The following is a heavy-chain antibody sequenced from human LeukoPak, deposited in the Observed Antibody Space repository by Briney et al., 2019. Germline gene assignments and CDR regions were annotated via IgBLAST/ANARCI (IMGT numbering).Heavy chain of an antibody. CDR3: ARRGGYGDSYWYFDL. J-gene: IGHJ2*01. Sequence: ASVKVSCKASGGTFSSYAISWVRQAPGQGLEWMGWINPNSGVTNYAQKFQGRVTMTRDTSISTAYMELSRLRSDDTAVYYCARRGGYGDSYWYFDLWGRGTLVTVSS. CDR1: GGTFSSYA. V-gene: IGHV1-2*02. CDR2: INPNSGVT. D-gene: IGHD4-17*01.